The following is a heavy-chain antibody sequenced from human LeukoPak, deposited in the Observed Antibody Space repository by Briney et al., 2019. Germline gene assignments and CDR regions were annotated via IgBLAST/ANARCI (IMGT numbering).Heavy chain of an antibody. Sequence: ASVKVSCKVSGYTLTELSMHWVRQAPGQGLEWMGWINPNSGGTNYAQKFQGRVTMTRDTSISTAYMELSRLRSDDTAVYYCARDKVGAIPFDYWGQGTLVTVSS. D-gene: IGHD1-26*01. CDR2: INPNSGGT. V-gene: IGHV1-2*02. J-gene: IGHJ4*02. CDR1: GYTLTELS. CDR3: ARDKVGAIPFDY.